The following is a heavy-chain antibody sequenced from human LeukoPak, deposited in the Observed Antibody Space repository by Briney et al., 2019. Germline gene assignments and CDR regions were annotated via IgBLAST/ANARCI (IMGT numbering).Heavy chain of an antibody. Sequence: SETLSLTCAVYGGSFSGYYWGWIRQPPGKGLEWIGSIYYSGSTYYNPSLKSRVTISVDTSKNQFSLKLSSVTAADTAVYYCARQHRKGTYGSGSYRRDEGRYWGQGTLVTVSS. J-gene: IGHJ4*02. CDR3: ARQHRKGTYGSGSYRRDEGRY. CDR2: IYYSGST. V-gene: IGHV4-39*01. D-gene: IGHD3-10*01. CDR1: GGSFSGYY.